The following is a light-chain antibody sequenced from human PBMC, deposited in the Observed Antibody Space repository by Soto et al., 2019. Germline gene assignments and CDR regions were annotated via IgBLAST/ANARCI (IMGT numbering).Light chain of an antibody. V-gene: IGKV1-27*01. CDR2: AAS. Sequence: DIQLTQSPSSLSASVGDIVTITCRASQGISNFVAWYQQKTGKVPKLLIYAASTLQSGVPSRFRGSGSGTDFTLSISSLQPEDVGTFYCQKYHSAPPTFGHGTRVEIK. J-gene: IGKJ1*01. CDR1: QGISNF. CDR3: QKYHSAPPT.